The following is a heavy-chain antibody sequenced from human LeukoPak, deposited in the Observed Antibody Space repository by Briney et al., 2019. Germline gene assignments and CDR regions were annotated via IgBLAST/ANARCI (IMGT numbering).Heavy chain of an antibody. D-gene: IGHD4-17*01. CDR1: GYSFTNYY. CDR3: ARLTTVTTNFDY. V-gene: IGHV5-51*01. Sequence: GESLKISCTGSGYSFTNYYIAWVRQMPGKGLEWMGIIYPGDSDTRYSPSFQGQVTISADKSISTAYLQWSSLKASDTAMYYCARLTTVTTNFDYWGQGTLVTVSS. J-gene: IGHJ4*02. CDR2: IYPGDSDT.